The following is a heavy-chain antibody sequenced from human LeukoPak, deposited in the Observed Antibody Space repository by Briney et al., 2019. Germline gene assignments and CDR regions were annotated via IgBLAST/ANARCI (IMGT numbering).Heavy chain of an antibody. CDR3: ARGGVRHYDILTGYYIS. V-gene: IGHV1-8*01. CDR2: MNPNSGNT. Sequence: ASVKVSCKASGYTFTSYDINWGRQATGQGLEWMGWMNPNSGNTGYAQKFQGRVTMTRNTSISTAYMELSSLRSEDTAVYYCARGGVRHYDILTGYYISWGQGTLVTVSS. CDR1: GYTFTSYD. J-gene: IGHJ4*02. D-gene: IGHD3-9*01.